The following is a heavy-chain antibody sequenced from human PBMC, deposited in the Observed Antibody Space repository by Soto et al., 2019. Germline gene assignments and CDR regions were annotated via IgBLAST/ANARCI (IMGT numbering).Heavy chain of an antibody. Sequence: LRLSCAASGFTFSSHGMNWVRQAPGRGLEWVAGLSYDGSDKNYADSVQGRFTISRDNSKNTLYLQMNSLRVEDTAVYHCAKNQGVELVPLATVDWFDPWGQGSVVTVSS. CDR3: AKNQGVELVPLATVDWFDP. J-gene: IGHJ5*02. V-gene: IGHV3-30*18. CDR1: GFTFSSHG. D-gene: IGHD1-26*01. CDR2: LSYDGSDK.